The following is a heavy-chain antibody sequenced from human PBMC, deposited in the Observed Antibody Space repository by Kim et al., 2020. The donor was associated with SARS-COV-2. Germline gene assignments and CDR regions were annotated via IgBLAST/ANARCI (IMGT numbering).Heavy chain of an antibody. CDR3: ARDSQWLGDFDY. J-gene: IGHJ4*02. CDR2: IYSGGRST. Sequence: GGSLRLSCVASGFIFRNYGMGWVRQTPGKGLEWVSVIYSGGRSTYYADSVKGRFTISRDDSKNTVYLQMNSLRAEDTAVYYCARDSQWLGDFDYWGQGTL. D-gene: IGHD6-19*01. CDR1: GFIFRNYG. V-gene: IGHV3-23*03.